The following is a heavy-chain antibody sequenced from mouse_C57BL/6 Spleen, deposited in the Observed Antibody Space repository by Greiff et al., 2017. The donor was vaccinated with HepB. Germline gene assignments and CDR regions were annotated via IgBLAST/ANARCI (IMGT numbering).Heavy chain of an antibody. D-gene: IGHD4-1*01. CDR1: GYTFTDYY. V-gene: IGHV1-76*01. Sequence: VQLQQSGAELVRPGASVKLSCKASGYTFTDYYINWVKQRPGQGLEWIARIYPGSGNTYYNEKFKGKATLTAEKSSSTAYMQLSILTSEDSAVYFCARRKIWDDYAMDYWGQGTSVTVSS. J-gene: IGHJ4*01. CDR3: ARRKIWDDYAMDY. CDR2: IYPGSGNT.